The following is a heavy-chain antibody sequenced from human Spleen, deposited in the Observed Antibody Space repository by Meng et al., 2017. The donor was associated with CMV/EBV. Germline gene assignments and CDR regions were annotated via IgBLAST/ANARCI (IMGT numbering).Heavy chain of an antibody. V-gene: IGHV3-48*03. CDR1: GFTFRSYE. D-gene: IGHD1-26*01. J-gene: IGHJ3*02. CDR2: ISSSGSTI. CDR3: ARVQVGATSQEAAFDI. Sequence: LSLTCAASGFTFRSYEMNWVRQAPGKGLEWVSYISSSGSTIYYADSVKGRFTISRDNAKNSLYLQMNSLRAEDTAVYYCARVQVGATSQEAAFDIWGQGTMVTVSS.